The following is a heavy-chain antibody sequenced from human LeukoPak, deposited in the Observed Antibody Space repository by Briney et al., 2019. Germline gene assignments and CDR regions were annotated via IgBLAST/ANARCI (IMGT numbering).Heavy chain of an antibody. Sequence: ASETLSLTCTVSGDFITAYYWSWIRQPPGKGLEWIGYVYYSGSTEYNPSLRSRVTISLEMSKHQFSLKLSSVTAADTAVYYCARVRGVIQGFDPWGQGTLVTVSS. CDR1: GDFITAYY. J-gene: IGHJ5*02. D-gene: IGHD3-10*01. V-gene: IGHV4-59*01. CDR3: ARVRGVIQGFDP. CDR2: VYYSGST.